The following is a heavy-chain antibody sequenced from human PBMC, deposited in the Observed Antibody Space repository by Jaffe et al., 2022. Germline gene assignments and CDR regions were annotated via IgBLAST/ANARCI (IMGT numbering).Heavy chain of an antibody. CDR2: ISGSGGST. V-gene: IGHV3-23*01. Sequence: EVQLLESGGGLVQPGGSLRLSCAASGFTFSSYAMSWVRQAPGKGLEWVSAISGSGGSTYYADSVKGRFTISRDNSKNTLYLQMNSLRAEDTAVYYCAKDLTTVTTFDYYYYMDVWGKGTTVTVSS. CDR1: GFTFSSYA. J-gene: IGHJ6*03. D-gene: IGHD4-17*01. CDR3: AKDLTTVTTFDYYYYMDV.